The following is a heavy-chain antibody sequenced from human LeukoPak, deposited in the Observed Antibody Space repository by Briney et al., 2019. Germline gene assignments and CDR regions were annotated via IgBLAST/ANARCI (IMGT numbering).Heavy chain of an antibody. D-gene: IGHD5-24*01. Sequence: PGGSLRLSCVASGFIFSNYGMSWVRQAPGKGLEWVANIKQDGSEKYYVDSVKGRFTISRDNAKNSLYLQMNSLRAEDTAVYYCARVMSRRWLQSYYFDYWGQGTLVTVSS. CDR3: ARVMSRRWLQSYYFDY. V-gene: IGHV3-7*01. CDR1: GFIFSNYG. J-gene: IGHJ4*02. CDR2: IKQDGSEK.